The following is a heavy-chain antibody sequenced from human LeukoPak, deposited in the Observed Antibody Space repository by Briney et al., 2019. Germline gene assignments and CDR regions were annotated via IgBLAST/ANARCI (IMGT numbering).Heavy chain of an antibody. CDR2: INSGSSTI. J-gene: IGHJ4*02. CDR3: ARFAAYDRCGFDY. CDR1: EFTFSSHS. V-gene: IGHV3-48*04. Sequence: GGSLRLSCAASEFTFSSHSMNWVRQAPGKGLEWVSYINSGSSTIYYADSVKGRFTISRDNARNSLYLQMNSLRAEDTAVYYCARFAAYDRCGFDYWGQGTLVTVSS. D-gene: IGHD3-22*01.